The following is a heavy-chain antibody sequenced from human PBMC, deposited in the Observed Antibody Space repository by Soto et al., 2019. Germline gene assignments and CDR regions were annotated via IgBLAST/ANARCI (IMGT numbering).Heavy chain of an antibody. CDR3: AKDFWGEATGVFEC. J-gene: IGHJ4*02. V-gene: IGHV3-30*18. D-gene: IGHD3-16*01. CDR2: ISYDGGNK. Sequence: GGSLRLSCAASGFTFSSYGMHWVRQAPGKGLEWVAVISYDGGNKYYVDSVKGRFTISRDTSKNTLYLQMNSLRVEDTAVYYCAKDFWGEATGVFECWGQGTLVTVSS. CDR1: GFTFSSYG.